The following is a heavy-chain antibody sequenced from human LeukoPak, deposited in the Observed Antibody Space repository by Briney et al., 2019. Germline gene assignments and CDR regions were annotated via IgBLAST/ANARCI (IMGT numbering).Heavy chain of an antibody. D-gene: IGHD3-22*01. J-gene: IGHJ4*02. CDR3: ARGGGPYDSSGYYYFDY. CDR1: GFTFSSYS. V-gene: IGHV3-21*01. Sequence: GGSLRLSCAASGFTFSSYSMNWVRQAPGKGLEWVSSISSSSSYIYYADSVKGRFTISRDNAKNSLYLQMNSLGAEDTAVYYCARGGGPYDSSGYYYFDYWGQGTLVTVSS. CDR2: ISSSSSYI.